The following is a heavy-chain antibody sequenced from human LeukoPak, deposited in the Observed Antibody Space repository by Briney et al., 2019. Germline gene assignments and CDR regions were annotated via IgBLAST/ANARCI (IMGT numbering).Heavy chain of an antibody. D-gene: IGHD5-24*01. Sequence: GASVKVSCKASGGTFSSYAISWVRQAPGQGLEWMGGIIPTFGTANYAQKFQGRVTITTDESTITASMEPSSLRSEDTAVYYCARGLVGNGYNQFWGQGTLVTVSS. J-gene: IGHJ4*02. V-gene: IGHV1-69*05. CDR3: ARGLVGNGYNQF. CDR1: GGTFSSYA. CDR2: IIPTFGTA.